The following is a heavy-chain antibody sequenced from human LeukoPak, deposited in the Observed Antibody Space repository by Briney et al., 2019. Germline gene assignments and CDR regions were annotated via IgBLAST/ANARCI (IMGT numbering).Heavy chain of an antibody. CDR3: TRDVNWLFFDV. CDR2: ISHDGTVT. CDR1: GFTFSTYV. D-gene: IGHD5-12*01. Sequence: GGSLRLSCAASGFTFSTYVMHWVRQAPGEGLMWVSRISHDGTVTSYADSVKDRFTVSRDNSKNTLYLQMNSLRADDTAVYYCTRDVNWLFFDVWGRGTPVTVSS. V-gene: IGHV3-74*03. J-gene: IGHJ2*01.